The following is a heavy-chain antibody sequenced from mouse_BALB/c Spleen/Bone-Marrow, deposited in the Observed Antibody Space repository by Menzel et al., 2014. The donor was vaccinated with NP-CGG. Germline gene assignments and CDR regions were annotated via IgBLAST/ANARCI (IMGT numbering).Heavy chain of an antibody. D-gene: IGHD2-2*01. J-gene: IGHJ4*01. Sequence: VKLMESGAELVRPGASVKLSCKASGYTFTNYWINWVKQRPGQGLEWIGNIYPSDSYANYNQKFKDKATLTVDKSYSTAYMQLSSPTSEDSAVYYCTRWLPYAMDYWGQGTSVTVSS. CDR3: TRWLPYAMDY. CDR1: GYTFTNYW. V-gene: IGHV1-69*02. CDR2: IYPSDSYA.